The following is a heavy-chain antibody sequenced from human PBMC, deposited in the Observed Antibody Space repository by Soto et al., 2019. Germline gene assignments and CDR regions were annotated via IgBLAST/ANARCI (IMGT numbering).Heavy chain of an antibody. J-gene: IGHJ4*02. CDR2: IRFSVSDT. Sequence: EVQLLESGGGLVQPGGSLRLSCAASGFTFSNYVMTWLRQAPGKGLEWVSSIRFSVSDTFYADSVKGRFTVSRDNSKNTLFLQRNSLRAEDTAVYYCAKTDKINSDSSGWATRFDYWGQGTLVTVSS. V-gene: IGHV3-23*01. D-gene: IGHD6-19*01. CDR1: GFTFSNYV. CDR3: AKTDKINSDSSGWATRFDY.